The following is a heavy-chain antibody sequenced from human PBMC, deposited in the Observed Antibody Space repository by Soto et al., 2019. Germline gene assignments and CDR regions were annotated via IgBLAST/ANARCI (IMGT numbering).Heavy chain of an antibody. CDR3: AIIVGATTAEYFQH. Sequence: QVQLQQWGAGLLKPSETLSLTCAVYGGSFSGYYWSWIRQPPGKGLEWIGEINHSGSTNYNPSLKSRVTISVDTSKNQFSLKLSSVTAADTAVYYCAIIVGATTAEYFQHWGQGTLVTVSS. CDR1: GGSFSGYY. CDR2: INHSGST. J-gene: IGHJ1*01. D-gene: IGHD1-26*01. V-gene: IGHV4-34*01.